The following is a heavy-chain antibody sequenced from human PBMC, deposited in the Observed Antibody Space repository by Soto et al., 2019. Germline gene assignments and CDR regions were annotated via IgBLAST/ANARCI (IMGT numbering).Heavy chain of an antibody. D-gene: IGHD3-10*01. CDR1: GFTFSSNG. V-gene: IGHV3-30*03. CDR2: ISYDGSNK. Sequence: VQLVESGGGVVQPGRSLRLSCAASGFTFSSNGMHWVRQAPGKGLEWVAVISYDGSNKYYADSVKGRFTISRDNSKNTLYLQMNSLRAEDTAVYYCARGSGSHSPHFDYWGQGTLITVSS. CDR3: ARGSGSHSPHFDY. J-gene: IGHJ4*02.